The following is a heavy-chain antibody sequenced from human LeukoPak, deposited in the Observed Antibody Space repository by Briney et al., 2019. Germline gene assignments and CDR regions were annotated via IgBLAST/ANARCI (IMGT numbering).Heavy chain of an antibody. CDR3: ARESYYYDSGGYYASDGMDV. D-gene: IGHD3-22*01. V-gene: IGHV4-59*01. CDR1: GGSISSYY. CDR2: IYHRGTA. J-gene: IGHJ6*02. Sequence: SENLSLTCTVSGGSISSYYWTWIRQPPGKGLEWIGYIYHRGTANYNPSLKSRVTVSVDTSKNQFSLTLSSVTAADAAVYYCARESYYYDSGGYYASDGMDVWGQGTTVTVSS.